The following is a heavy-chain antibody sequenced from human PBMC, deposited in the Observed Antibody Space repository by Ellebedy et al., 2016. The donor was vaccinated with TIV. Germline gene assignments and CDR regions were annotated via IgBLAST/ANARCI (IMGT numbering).Heavy chain of an antibody. CDR1: GFTFSTYW. Sequence: GGSLRLSXAASGFTFSTYWMHWVRQAPEKGLVWVTRINSDGSSTRYADSVKGRFTVSRDNGKKLLFLELSSLRTEDTAIYFCARDRSGYYSLDYWGRGALVTVSS. CDR2: INSDGSST. D-gene: IGHD3-22*01. CDR3: ARDRSGYYSLDY. V-gene: IGHV3-74*01. J-gene: IGHJ4*02.